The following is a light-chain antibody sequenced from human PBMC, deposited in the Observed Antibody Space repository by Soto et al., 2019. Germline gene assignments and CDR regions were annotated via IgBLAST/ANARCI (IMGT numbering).Light chain of an antibody. Sequence: QSVLTQSPSASGTPGQRVTISCSGSNSNIGTASVNWYQHLPGMAPKRLIYSNNQRSSGVPDRFSGSKSGTSASLAISGLQSEDEADYYCAAWDDSLQGYVFGTGTKVTVL. CDR2: SNN. J-gene: IGLJ1*01. V-gene: IGLV1-44*01. CDR1: NSNIGTAS. CDR3: AAWDDSLQGYV.